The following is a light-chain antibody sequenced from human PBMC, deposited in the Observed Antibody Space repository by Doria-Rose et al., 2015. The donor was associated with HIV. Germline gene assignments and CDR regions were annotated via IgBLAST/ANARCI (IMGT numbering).Light chain of an antibody. V-gene: IGKV3-20*01. CDR1: QRVKSSY. CDR3: QQYGTSRGT. J-gene: IGKJ5*01. CDR2: DAS. Sequence: TQSPGTLSLSPWERATLSCRASQRVKSSYLAWYQQKPGQAPRLLIYDASTRATSIPDRFSGSGSGTDFTLTISRLEPEDVAVYYCQQYGTSRGTFGQGTRLEIK.